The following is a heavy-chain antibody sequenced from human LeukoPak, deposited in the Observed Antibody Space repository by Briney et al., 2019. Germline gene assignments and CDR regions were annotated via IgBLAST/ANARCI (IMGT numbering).Heavy chain of an antibody. V-gene: IGHV1-69*01. J-gene: IGHJ4*02. CDR3: ARNLGGSQTGY. Sequence: SVKVSCKASGGTFDTHAVSWVRQAPGQGLEWMGGIIPMFGSSKYAQKFQGRVTITADESTGTAFMELSSLRSDDTAIYYCARNLGGSQTGYWGQGTLVTVS. CDR1: GGTFDTHA. CDR2: IIPMFGSS. D-gene: IGHD3-10*01.